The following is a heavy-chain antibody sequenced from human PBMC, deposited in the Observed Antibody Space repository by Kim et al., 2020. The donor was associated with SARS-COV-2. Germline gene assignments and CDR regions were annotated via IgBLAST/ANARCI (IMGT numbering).Heavy chain of an antibody. J-gene: IGHJ3*02. V-gene: IGHV4-59*01. D-gene: IGHD3-10*01. CDR3: ARRGYGSGSYYNPFSAFDI. CDR1: GGSISSYY. Sequence: SETLSLTCTVSGGSISSYYWSWIRQPPGKGLEWIGYIYYSGSTNYNPSLKSRVTISVDTSKNQFSLKLSSVTAADTAVYYCARRGYGSGSYYNPFSAFDIWGQGTMVTVSS. CDR2: IYYSGST.